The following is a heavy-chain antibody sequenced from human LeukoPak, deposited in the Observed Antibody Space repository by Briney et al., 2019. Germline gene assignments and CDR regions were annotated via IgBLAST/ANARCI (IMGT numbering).Heavy chain of an antibody. CDR1: GYSISSSNW. Sequence: SDTLSLTCAVSGYSISSSNWWGWIRQPPGKGLEWIGYIYYSGSTNFNPSLKSRVTMSVDTSKNQFSLKLSSVTALDTAVYYYARFHDYGDYAVSWGQGTLVTVSS. D-gene: IGHD4-17*01. J-gene: IGHJ5*02. CDR2: IYYSGST. CDR3: ARFHDYGDYAVS. V-gene: IGHV4-28*06.